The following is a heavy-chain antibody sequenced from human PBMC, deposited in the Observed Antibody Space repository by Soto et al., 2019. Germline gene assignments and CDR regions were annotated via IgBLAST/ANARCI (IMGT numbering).Heavy chain of an antibody. CDR3: AHITFNYGDAYYFDY. CDR1: EFSLSTSGVG. V-gene: IGHV2-5*02. D-gene: IGHD4-17*01. Sequence: QITLKESGPTLVKPTQTLTLTRTFSEFSLSTSGVGVGWIRQPPGKALEWLALIYWDDDKRYSPSLKSRLTITKDTSKNQVVLTMTNMDPVDTATYYCAHITFNYGDAYYFDYWGQGTLVTVSS. CDR2: IYWDDDK. J-gene: IGHJ4*02.